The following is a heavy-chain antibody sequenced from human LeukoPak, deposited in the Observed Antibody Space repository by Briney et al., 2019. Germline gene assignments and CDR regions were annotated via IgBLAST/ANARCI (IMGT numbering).Heavy chain of an antibody. J-gene: IGHJ5*02. V-gene: IGHV4-34*01. CDR2: INHSGST. Sequence: SETLSLTCAVYGGSFSGYYWSWIRQPPGKGLEWIGEINHSGSTNYNPSLKSRVTISVDTSKNQFSLKLSSVTAADTAVYYCARLPVLRYFAWFDPWGQGTLVTVSS. D-gene: IGHD3-9*01. CDR3: ARLPVLRYFAWFDP. CDR1: GGSFSGYY.